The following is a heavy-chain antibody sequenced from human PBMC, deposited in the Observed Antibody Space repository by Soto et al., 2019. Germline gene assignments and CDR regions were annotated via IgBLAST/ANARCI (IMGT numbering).Heavy chain of an antibody. D-gene: IGHD6-13*01. CDR3: ARAAAATWYYYGMDV. CDR1: GGSISSGGYS. CDR2: IYHSGST. V-gene: IGHV4-30-2*01. J-gene: IGHJ6*02. Sequence: LSLTCVVSGGSISSGGYSWSWIRQPPGKGLEWIGYIYHSGSTYYNPSLKSRVTISLDRSKNQFSLNLTSVTAADTAVYYCARAAAATWYYYGMDVWGQGTTVTVSS.